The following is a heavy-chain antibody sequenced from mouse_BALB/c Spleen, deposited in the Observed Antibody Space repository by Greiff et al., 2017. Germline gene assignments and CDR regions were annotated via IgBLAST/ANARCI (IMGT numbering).Heavy chain of an antibody. V-gene: IGHV5-6-5*01. D-gene: IGHD1-1*01. Sequence: LVESGGGLVKPGGSLKLSCAASGFTFSSYAMSWVRQTPEKRLEWVASISSGGSTYYPDSVKGRFTISRDNARNILYLQMSSLRSEDTAMYYCARGHYGSRYYFDYWGQGTTLTVSS. J-gene: IGHJ2*01. CDR1: GFTFSSYA. CDR3: ARGHYGSRYYFDY. CDR2: ISSGGST.